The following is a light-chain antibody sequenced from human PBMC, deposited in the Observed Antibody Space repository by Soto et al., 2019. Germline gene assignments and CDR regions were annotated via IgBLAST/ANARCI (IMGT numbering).Light chain of an antibody. Sequence: QSVLTQPPSASGSPGQSVAISCTGTSSDVGGYSLVSWYQQHPGKAPKLMIYEVSKRPSGVPDRFSGSKSGNTASLTVSGLQAEDEADYYCSSYARNRDILFGGGTKVTVL. V-gene: IGLV2-8*01. CDR2: EVS. J-gene: IGLJ3*02. CDR1: SSDVGGYSL. CDR3: SSYARNRDIL.